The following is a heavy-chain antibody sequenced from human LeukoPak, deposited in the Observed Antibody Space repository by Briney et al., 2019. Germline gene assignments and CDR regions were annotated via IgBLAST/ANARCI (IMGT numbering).Heavy chain of an antibody. J-gene: IGHJ4*02. CDR2: IKQDGSEK. CDR1: GFTFSSYW. CDR3: ARLQYSFLYGSGSYGVDY. V-gene: IGHV3-7*01. D-gene: IGHD3-10*01. Sequence: GGSLRLSCAASGFTFSSYWMSWVRQAPGKGLEWVANIKQDGSEKYYVGSVKGRFTISRDNAKNSLYLQMNSLRAEDTTVYYCARLQYSFLYGSGSYGVDYWGQGTLVTVSS.